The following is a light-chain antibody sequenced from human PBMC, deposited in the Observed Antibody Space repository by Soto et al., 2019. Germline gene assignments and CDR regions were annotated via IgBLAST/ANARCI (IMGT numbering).Light chain of an antibody. CDR2: DTS. CDR3: QQYNNWPAIT. J-gene: IGKJ5*01. V-gene: IGKV3D-15*01. Sequence: EIVLTQSPGILSLSPGERATLSCRASQSVSNDFLAWYQQKPGQAPRLLIYDTSTRATGIPATFSGSGSGTQFTLTISSLQSEDFAVYYCQQYNNWPAITFGQGTRLEIK. CDR1: QSVSNDF.